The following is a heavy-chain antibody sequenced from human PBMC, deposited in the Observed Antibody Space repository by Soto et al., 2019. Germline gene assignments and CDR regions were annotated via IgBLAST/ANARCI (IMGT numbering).Heavy chain of an antibody. J-gene: IGHJ6*02. CDR3: TTDREYYDFWSGTEQYYYYGMDV. V-gene: IGHV3-30-3*01. D-gene: IGHD3-3*01. CDR2: ISYDGSNK. CDR1: GFTFSRYA. Sequence: GGSLRLSCAASGFTFSRYAMHWVREAPGKGLEWVAVISYDGSNKYYADSVKGRFTISRDNSKNTLYLQMNSLRAEDTAVYYCTTDREYYDFWSGTEQYYYYGMDVWGQGTTVTVSS.